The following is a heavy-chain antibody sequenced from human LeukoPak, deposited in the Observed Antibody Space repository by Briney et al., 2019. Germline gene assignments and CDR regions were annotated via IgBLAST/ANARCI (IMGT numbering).Heavy chain of an antibody. CDR3: AKDISYDSSGYRPYYFDY. Sequence: GGSLRLSCAASGFTFSSYWMSWVRQAPGKGLEWVANIKQDGSEKYYVDSVKGRFTISRDNAKNSLYLQMNSLRAEDTALYYCAKDISYDSSGYRPYYFDYWGQGTLVTVSS. D-gene: IGHD3-22*01. CDR2: IKQDGSEK. CDR1: GFTFSSYW. V-gene: IGHV3-7*03. J-gene: IGHJ4*02.